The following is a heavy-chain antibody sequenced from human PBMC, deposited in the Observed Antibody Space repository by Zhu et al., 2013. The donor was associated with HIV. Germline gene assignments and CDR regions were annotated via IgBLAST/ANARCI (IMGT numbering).Heavy chain of an antibody. J-gene: IGHJ6*02. Sequence: QLVQSGLELKKPGASVKISCKATGFIFTSVGYSWVRQAPGRGFEWMGWINPYNGVRVPAQRLQDRLTLAADTSTNTVYMELKNLRPDDTAVYYCARDFPVAGYFRGMDVWGQGTTVTVSS. V-gene: IGHV1-18*04. CDR2: INPYNGVR. D-gene: IGHD6-19*01. CDR1: GFIFTSVG. CDR3: ARDFPVAGYFRGMDV.